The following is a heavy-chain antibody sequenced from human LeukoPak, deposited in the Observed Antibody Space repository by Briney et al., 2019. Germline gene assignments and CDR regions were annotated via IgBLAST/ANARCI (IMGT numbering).Heavy chain of an antibody. J-gene: IGHJ4*02. V-gene: IGHV1-46*01. CDR1: GYTFTSYY. CDR3: ARIHYGSSVYLDY. D-gene: IGHD3-22*01. CDR2: INPTSGST. Sequence: ASVKVSCKASGYTFTSYYIHWVRQAPGQGLEWMGIINPTSGSTSYAQKFQGRVTMTRDMSTSTVYMELNILRSEDTAVYYCARIHYGSSVYLDYWGQGTLVTVSS.